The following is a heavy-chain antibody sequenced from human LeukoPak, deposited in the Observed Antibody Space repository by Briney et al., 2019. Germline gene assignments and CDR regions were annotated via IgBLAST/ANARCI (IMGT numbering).Heavy chain of an antibody. CDR3: ARDPRDYVWGSYRYGDY. D-gene: IGHD3-16*02. J-gene: IGHJ4*02. Sequence: PGGSLRLSCAASGFTVSSNYMSWVRQAPGKGLEWVSVIYSGGSTYYADSVKGRFTISRDNSKNTLYLQMNSLRAEDTAVYYCARDPRDYVWGSYRYGDYWGQGTLVTVSS. CDR2: IYSGGST. CDR1: GFTVSSNY. V-gene: IGHV3-66*01.